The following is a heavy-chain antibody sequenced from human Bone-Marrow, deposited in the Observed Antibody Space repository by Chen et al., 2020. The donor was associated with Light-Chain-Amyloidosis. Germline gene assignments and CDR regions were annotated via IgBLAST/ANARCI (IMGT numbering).Heavy chain of an antibody. CDR1: GFTFDDYA. V-gene: IGHV3-9*01. J-gene: IGHJ5*02. CDR3: AKDIIPAATGGWNWFDP. CDR2: ISWNSGSI. Sequence: EVQLVESGGGLVQPGRSLRLSCAASGFTFDDYAMHWVRQAPGKGLEWVSGISWNSGSIGYADSVKGRFTISRVNAKNSLYLQMNSLRAEDTALYYCAKDIIPAATGGWNWFDPWGQGTLVTVSS. D-gene: IGHD2-2*01.